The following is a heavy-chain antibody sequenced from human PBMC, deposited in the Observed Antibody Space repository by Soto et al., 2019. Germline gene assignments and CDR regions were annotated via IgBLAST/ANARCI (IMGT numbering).Heavy chain of an antibody. CDR2: IIPIFGTA. J-gene: IGHJ4*02. Sequence: SVKVSCKASGDTFSNYAISWVRQAPGQGLEWMGGIIPIFGTANYAQNFQDRVTITADESTSTVYMELNTLRPEDTAMYYCARVAYWGPGTQVTVSS. V-gene: IGHV1-69*13. CDR1: GDTFSNYA. CDR3: ARVAY.